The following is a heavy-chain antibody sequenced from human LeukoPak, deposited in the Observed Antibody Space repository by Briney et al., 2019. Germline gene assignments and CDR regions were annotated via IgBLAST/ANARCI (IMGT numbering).Heavy chain of an antibody. CDR3: ARDDHHGEYYMDV. V-gene: IGHV3-48*01. J-gene: IGHJ6*03. CDR1: GFTFSSYS. Sequence: GGSLRLSCAASGFTFSSYSMNWVRQAPGKGLEWVSNISSSSSTIYYADSVKGRFTISRDNAKNSLYLQMNSLRAEDTAVYYCARDDHHGEYYMDVWGKGTTVTVSS. D-gene: IGHD1-14*01. CDR2: ISSSSSTI.